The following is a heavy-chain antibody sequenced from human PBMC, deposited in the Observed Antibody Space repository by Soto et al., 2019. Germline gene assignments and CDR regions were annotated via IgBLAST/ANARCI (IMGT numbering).Heavy chain of an antibody. Sequence: QVQLVESGGGVVQPGRSLRLSCAASGFTFSSYAMHWVRRAPGKGLEWMAVMSYDGSNKYYADSVKGRFTISRDNSKIPLYLQMNRLRPEDPALYYCARDGGAYWGQGTLVIVSS. J-gene: IGHJ4*02. V-gene: IGHV3-30-3*01. CDR3: ARDGGAY. D-gene: IGHD3-16*01. CDR1: GFTFSSYA. CDR2: MSYDGSNK.